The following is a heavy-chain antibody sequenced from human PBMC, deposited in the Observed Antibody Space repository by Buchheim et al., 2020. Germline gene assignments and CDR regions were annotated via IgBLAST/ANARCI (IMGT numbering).Heavy chain of an antibody. CDR2: ISSSSSYI. D-gene: IGHD1-1*01. CDR1: GFTFSSNS. CDR3: ARGRPTGTALH. J-gene: IGHJ4*02. V-gene: IGHV3-21*01. Sequence: EVQLVESGGGLVKPGGSLRLSCAASGFTFSSNSMNWVRQAPGKGLEWVSSISSSSSYIYYADQVKGRFTISKDNAKNSLYWQMNSLRAEDTAVYYCARGRPTGTALHWGQGTL.